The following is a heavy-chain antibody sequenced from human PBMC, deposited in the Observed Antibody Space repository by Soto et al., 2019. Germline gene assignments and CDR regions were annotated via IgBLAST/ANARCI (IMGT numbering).Heavy chain of an antibody. J-gene: IGHJ4*02. V-gene: IGHV3-23*01. Sequence: GGSLRLSCVASGFTFSSYAMSWVRQAPGKGLEWVSTISGGGGRTTYADSVKGRVTISRDNSKNTVYLQMNSLRAEDTAVYYCTKDPPGSGPDFDSWGQGNLVTVSS. CDR2: ISGGGGRT. CDR3: TKDPPGSGPDFDS. CDR1: GFTFSSYA. D-gene: IGHD5-12*01.